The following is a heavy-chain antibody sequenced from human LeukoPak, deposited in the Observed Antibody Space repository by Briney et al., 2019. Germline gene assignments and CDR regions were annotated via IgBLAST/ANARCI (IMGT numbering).Heavy chain of an antibody. CDR2: IYTGGNT. Sequence: PGGSLRLSCAASGFTVDSNYLSWVRQAPGKGLEWVSTIYTGGNTYYAASVKGRFTISRDNSKNTLYLQMNSLRTEDTAVFYCARDRYDYTGNLDYWGQGTLVTVSS. D-gene: IGHD2-8*02. V-gene: IGHV3-53*05. J-gene: IGHJ4*02. CDR3: ARDRYDYTGNLDY. CDR1: GFTVDSNY.